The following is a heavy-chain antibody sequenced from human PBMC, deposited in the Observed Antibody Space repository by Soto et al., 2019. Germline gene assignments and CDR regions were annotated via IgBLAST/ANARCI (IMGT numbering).Heavy chain of an antibody. J-gene: IGHJ4*02. CDR1: GGSISSHY. D-gene: IGHD6-19*01. Sequence: PSETLSLTCSFSGGSISSHYWSWIRHSPEKGLEWIAYIYYNGHTNYNPSLKSRLTTSLDTSENQFSPSLKSVTAADTAVYYCAAGIAVAGVYDYWGQGTLVTVSS. CDR2: IYYNGHT. V-gene: IGHV4-59*11. CDR3: AAGIAVAGVYDY.